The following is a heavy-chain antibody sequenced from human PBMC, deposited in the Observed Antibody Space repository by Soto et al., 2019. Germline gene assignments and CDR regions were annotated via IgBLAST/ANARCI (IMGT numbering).Heavy chain of an antibody. CDR3: AREGRYCTSASCKHDAFDI. V-gene: IGHV1-46*01. J-gene: IGHJ3*02. Sequence: QVHLVQSGAEGKEPGASVKVSCKASGYTFTSYYIHWVRQAPGQGLEWMGMINPSGGSTNYAQKFQGRVTMTRDTSTSTVYVELSSLRSEDTAVYYCAREGRYCTSASCKHDAFDIWGQGTMVTVSS. CDR1: GYTFTSYY. CDR2: INPSGGST. D-gene: IGHD2-2*01.